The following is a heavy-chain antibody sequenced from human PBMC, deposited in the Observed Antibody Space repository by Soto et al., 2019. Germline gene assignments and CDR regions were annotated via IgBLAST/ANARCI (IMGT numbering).Heavy chain of an antibody. Sequence: GSLRLSCAASGFSLSGSAMAWVRQASGKGLEWVGRIRSKANSYATAYAASVKGRFTISRDDSKNTAYLQMNSLKTEDTAVYYCTRLDSTMHDVWGQGTLVIVSA. V-gene: IGHV3-73*01. J-gene: IGHJ4*02. CDR3: TRLDSTMHDV. D-gene: IGHD3-10*01. CDR2: IRSKANSYAT. CDR1: GFSLSGSA.